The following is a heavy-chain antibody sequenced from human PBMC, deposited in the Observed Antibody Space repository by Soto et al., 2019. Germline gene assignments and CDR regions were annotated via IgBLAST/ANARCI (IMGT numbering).Heavy chain of an antibody. CDR2: TRNKANSYTT. V-gene: IGHV3-72*01. CDR1: GFTFGDHY. J-gene: IGHJ6*02. Sequence: LRLSCAASGFTFGDHYMDWVRQAPGKGLEWVGRTRNKANSYTTEYAASVKGRFTISRDDSKNSLYLQMNSLKTEDTAVYYCAKAGYYYGSGSYVYYYYYGMDVWGQGTTVTVSS. D-gene: IGHD3-10*01. CDR3: AKAGYYYGSGSYVYYYYYGMDV.